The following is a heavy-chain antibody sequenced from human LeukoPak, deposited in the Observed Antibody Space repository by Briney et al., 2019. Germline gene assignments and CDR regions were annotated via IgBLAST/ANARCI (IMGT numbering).Heavy chain of an antibody. D-gene: IGHD2-15*01. J-gene: IGHJ5*02. Sequence: GGSLRLSCAASGFTVSSNYMSWVRQAPGKGLEWVSVIYSGGSTYYADSVKGRFTISRDNSKNTLYLQMNSLRAEDTAVYYCARDERPTLTIGSPLYNWFGPWGQGTLVTVSS. CDR3: ARDERPTLTIGSPLYNWFGP. V-gene: IGHV3-53*01. CDR1: GFTVSSNY. CDR2: IYSGGST.